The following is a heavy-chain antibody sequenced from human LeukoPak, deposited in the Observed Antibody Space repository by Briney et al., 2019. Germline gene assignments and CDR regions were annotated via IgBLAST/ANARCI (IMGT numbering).Heavy chain of an antibody. D-gene: IGHD3-10*01. CDR3: ARDFEGIYYYGMDV. CDR2: ISKSSGYI. V-gene: IGHV3-21*06. J-gene: IGHJ6*02. CDR1: GFTFSSYE. Sequence: PGGSLRLSCVASGFTFSSYEMNWVRQAPGKGLEWDSSISKSSGYIYYADSVKGRFTISRDNAKNSLYLQMNSLRAEDTAVYYCARDFEGIYYYGMDVWGQGTTVTVSS.